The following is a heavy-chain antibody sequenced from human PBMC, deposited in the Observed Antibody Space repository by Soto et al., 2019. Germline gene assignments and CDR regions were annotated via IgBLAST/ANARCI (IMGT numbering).Heavy chain of an antibody. CDR3: ARAVGPFDY. V-gene: IGHV3-33*01. Sequence: QVQLVESGGGVVRPGRSLRLSCAASGFTFSTYGMHWVRQAPGKGLEWVAVIWFDGSNKYYADSVKGRFTISRDNSKDTLYLQMNSLRAEDTAVYYCARAVGPFDYWGQGTLVTVSS. D-gene: IGHD1-26*01. CDR1: GFTFSTYG. J-gene: IGHJ4*02. CDR2: IWFDGSNK.